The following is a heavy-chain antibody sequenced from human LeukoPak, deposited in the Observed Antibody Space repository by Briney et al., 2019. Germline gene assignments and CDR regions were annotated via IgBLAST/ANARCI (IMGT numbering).Heavy chain of an antibody. V-gene: IGHV3-11*01. Sequence: PGGSLRLSWAASGFTFSDYYMSWISQAPGKGLEWVSYISSSGSTIYYADSVKGRFTISRDNAKNSLYLQMNSLRAEDTALYYCARGRRWATVTTSGEGAEYFQHWGQGALVTVSS. J-gene: IGHJ1*01. D-gene: IGHD4-17*01. CDR2: ISSSGSTI. CDR1: GFTFSDYY. CDR3: ARGRRWATVTTSGEGAEYFQH.